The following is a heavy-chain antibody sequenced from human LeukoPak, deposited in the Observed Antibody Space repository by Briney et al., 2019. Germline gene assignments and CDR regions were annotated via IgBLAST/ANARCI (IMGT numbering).Heavy chain of an antibody. CDR1: GGSISSTSYY. J-gene: IGHJ5*02. V-gene: IGHV4-39*01. Sequence: SETLSLTCTVSGGSISSTSYYWGWIRQPPGKGLEWIGSIYYSGSTYYKSSLKSRVTISVDTSKNQFSLKLSSVTAADTAVYYCARNRYYYGSKNYGVPNWFDPWGQGTLVTVSS. CDR2: IYYSGST. D-gene: IGHD3-10*01. CDR3: ARNRYYYGSKNYGVPNWFDP.